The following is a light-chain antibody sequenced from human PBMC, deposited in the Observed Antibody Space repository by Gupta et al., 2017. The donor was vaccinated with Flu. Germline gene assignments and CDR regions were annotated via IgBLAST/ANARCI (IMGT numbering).Light chain of an antibody. CDR3: QQRDSTPLT. CDR1: HSLSSY. J-gene: IGKJ5*01. Sequence: DIQMTQSPSSLSASVGDRVTISCRASHSLSSYLNWYQQKPGKAPKLLIYAASNSQSGVPSRFSGSESGTDFTLTITRLQPEDFATYYCQQRDSTPLTFGEGTQMEIK. CDR2: AAS. V-gene: IGKV1-39*01.